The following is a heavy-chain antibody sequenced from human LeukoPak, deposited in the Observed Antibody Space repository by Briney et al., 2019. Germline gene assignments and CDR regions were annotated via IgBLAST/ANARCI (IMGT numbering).Heavy chain of an antibody. D-gene: IGHD3-10*01. Sequence: GASVKVSCKASGYTFTSYYMHWVRQAPGQGLEWMGIINPSGGSTSYAQKFQGRVTMTRDTSTSTVYMELSSLRSEDTAVYYCARGLGYYYGSGSYSGNAFDIWGQGTMVTVSS. CDR1: GYTFTSYY. J-gene: IGHJ3*02. CDR2: INPSGGST. CDR3: ARGLGYYYGSGSYSGNAFDI. V-gene: IGHV1-46*01.